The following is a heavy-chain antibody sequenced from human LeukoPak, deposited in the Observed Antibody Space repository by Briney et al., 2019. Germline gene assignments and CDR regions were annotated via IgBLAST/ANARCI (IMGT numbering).Heavy chain of an antibody. J-gene: IGHJ4*02. Sequence: ASVKVSCKASGYTFTSYGISWVRQAPGQGLEWVGWINAGNGNTKYSQKFQGRVTITRDTSASTAYMELSSLRSEDTAVYYCARSSTQYYYDSSGYYPLGYWGQGTLVTVSS. V-gene: IGHV1-3*01. D-gene: IGHD3-22*01. CDR1: GYTFTSYG. CDR2: INAGNGNT. CDR3: ARSSTQYYYDSSGYYPLGY.